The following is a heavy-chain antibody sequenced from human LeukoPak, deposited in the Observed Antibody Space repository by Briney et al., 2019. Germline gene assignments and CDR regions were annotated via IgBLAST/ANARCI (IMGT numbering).Heavy chain of an antibody. V-gene: IGHV1-18*01. CDR3: ARDGYRAAAGLLNY. Sequence: ASVKVSCKASGYTFNTSSIRWVRQAPGQGLEWMGRISVYSGKTNYTQKLQGRVTMTTDTSTSTAYMELRSLRSDDTAVYYCARDGYRAAAGLLNYWGQGTLVTVSS. J-gene: IGHJ4*02. D-gene: IGHD6-13*01. CDR2: ISVYSGKT. CDR1: GYTFNTSS.